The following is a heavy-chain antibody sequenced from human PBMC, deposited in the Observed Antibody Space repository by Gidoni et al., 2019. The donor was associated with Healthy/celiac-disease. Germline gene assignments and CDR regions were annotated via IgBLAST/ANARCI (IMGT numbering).Heavy chain of an antibody. D-gene: IGHD1-26*01. J-gene: IGHJ6*02. CDR1: GFTFSSYG. CDR2: ISYDGSNK. CDR3: AKDLRKWERTYYYYGMDV. Sequence: RLSCAASGFTFSSYGMHWVRQAPGKGLEWVAVISYDGSNKYYADSVKGRFTISRDNSKNTLYLQMNSLRAEDTAVYYCAKDLRKWERTYYYYGMDVWGQGTTVTVSS. V-gene: IGHV3-30*18.